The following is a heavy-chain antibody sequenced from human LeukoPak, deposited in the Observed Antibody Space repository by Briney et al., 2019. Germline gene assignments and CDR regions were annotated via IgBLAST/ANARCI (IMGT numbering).Heavy chain of an antibody. Sequence: PSETLSLTCTVSGGSVNSGNYYWSWIRQPPGKGLEWIGFIYYSGSTNYNPSLKSRVTISVDTSKNQLSLKLTSATAADTSVYYCARHSGLRSPFDPWGQGTLVTVSS. CDR3: ARHSGLRSPFDP. CDR2: IYYSGST. V-gene: IGHV4-61*01. CDR1: GGSVNSGNYY. D-gene: IGHD3-3*01. J-gene: IGHJ5*02.